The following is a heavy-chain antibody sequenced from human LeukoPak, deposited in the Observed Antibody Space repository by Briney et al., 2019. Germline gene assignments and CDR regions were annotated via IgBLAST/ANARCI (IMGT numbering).Heavy chain of an antibody. J-gene: IGHJ5*02. Sequence: SETLSLTCTVSGDSVSSGGYHWSWFRQPPGTGLEWIGQIVNSGSANYNPSLKSRVTISLDTSKNQFSLKVRSVTIADTAVYYCARYPAGSGRSDRWGQGTLVTVSS. V-gene: IGHV4-61*08. CDR3: ARYPAGSGRSDR. CDR2: IVNSGSA. CDR1: GDSVSSGGYH. D-gene: IGHD3-10*01.